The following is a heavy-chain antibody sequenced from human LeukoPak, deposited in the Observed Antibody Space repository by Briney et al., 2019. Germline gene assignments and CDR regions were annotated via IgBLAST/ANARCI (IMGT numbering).Heavy chain of an antibody. Sequence: SETLSLTCTVSGVSIYRSSYYWGWFRQSPGTGLEWIGSAHYSGNTYYNPSLESRVTISVDTSKNQFSLKLSSVTAADTAVYYCARDAQPAVAATPCWFDPWGQGTLVTVSS. V-gene: IGHV4-39*07. D-gene: IGHD2-15*01. CDR1: GVSIYRSSYY. CDR3: ARDAQPAVAATPCWFDP. J-gene: IGHJ5*02. CDR2: AHYSGNT.